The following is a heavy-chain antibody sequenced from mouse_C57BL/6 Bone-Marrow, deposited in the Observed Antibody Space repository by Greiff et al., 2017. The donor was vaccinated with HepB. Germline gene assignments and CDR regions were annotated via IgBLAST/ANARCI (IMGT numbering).Heavy chain of an antibody. D-gene: IGHD3-3*01. CDR2: IDPSDSDT. V-gene: IGHV1-50*01. CDR3: ARSGLGGFAY. Sequence: VQLQQPGAELVKPGASVKLSCKASGYTFTSYWMQWVKQRPGQGLEWIGEIDPSDSDTNYNQKFKGKATLTVDTSSSTAYMQLSSLTSEDSAVYYCARSGLGGFAYWGQGTLVTVSA. CDR1: GYTFTSYW. J-gene: IGHJ3*01.